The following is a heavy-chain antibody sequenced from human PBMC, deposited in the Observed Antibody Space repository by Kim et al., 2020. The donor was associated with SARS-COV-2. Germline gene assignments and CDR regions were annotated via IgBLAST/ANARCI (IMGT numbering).Heavy chain of an antibody. J-gene: IGHJ6*02. V-gene: IGHV4-59*01. D-gene: IGHD6-19*01. CDR3: AREVGQWPLTDYYYGMDV. Sequence: KTRVTISVDTSKNQFSLKLSSVTAADTAVYYCAREVGQWPLTDYYYGMDVWGQGTTVTVSS.